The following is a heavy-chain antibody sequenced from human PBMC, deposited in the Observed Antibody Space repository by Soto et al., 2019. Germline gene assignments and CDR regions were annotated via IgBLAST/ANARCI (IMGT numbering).Heavy chain of an antibody. J-gene: IGHJ6*02. CDR3: ARDLGVVLEDSSSALSYCGMDV. CDR1: GFTFSDYY. V-gene: IGHV3-11*01. Sequence: QVQLVESGGGLVKPGGSLRLSCAASGFTFSDYYMNWIRQAPGKGLEWVSYITSSGRTTYYADSVKGRFTISRDNAKNTLYLQTTSLRAEDTAVYYCARDLGVVLEDSSSALSYCGMDVWGQGTTVTVSS. CDR2: ITSSGRTT. D-gene: IGHD6-13*01.